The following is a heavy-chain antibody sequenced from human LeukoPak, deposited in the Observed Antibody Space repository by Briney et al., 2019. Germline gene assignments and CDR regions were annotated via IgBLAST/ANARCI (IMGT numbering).Heavy chain of an antibody. D-gene: IGHD4-23*01. J-gene: IGHJ4*02. V-gene: IGHV3-53*01. CDR2: IYSGGST. Sequence: GGSLRLSCAASGFTVSSNYMSWVRQAPGKGLEWVSVIYSGGSTYYADSVKGRFTISRDNSKNTLYLQMNSLRAEDTAVYFCTRDPHYYHGNPHDFWGQGTRVTVSS. CDR3: TRDPHYYHGNPHDF. CDR1: GFTVSSNY.